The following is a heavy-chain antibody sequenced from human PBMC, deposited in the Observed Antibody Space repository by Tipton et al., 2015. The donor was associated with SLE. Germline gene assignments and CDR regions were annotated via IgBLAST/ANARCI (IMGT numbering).Heavy chain of an antibody. V-gene: IGHV3-48*01. D-gene: IGHD3-3*01. CDR3: ARDFALEWLTYYHYYGMDV. CDR2: ISSSSSTI. Sequence: SLRLSCAASGFTFSSYSMNWVRQAPGKGLEWVSYISSSSSTIYYADSVKGRFTISRDNAKNSLYLQMNSLRAEDTAVYYCARDFALEWLTYYHYYGMDVWGQGTTVTVSS. J-gene: IGHJ6*02. CDR1: GFTFSSYS.